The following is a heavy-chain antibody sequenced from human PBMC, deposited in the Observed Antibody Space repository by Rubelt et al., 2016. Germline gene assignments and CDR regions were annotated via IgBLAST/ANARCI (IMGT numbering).Heavy chain of an antibody. V-gene: IGHV3-NL1*01. Sequence: YGGGVVQPGRSLRLSCAASGFTFTSYAIHWVRQAPGKGLEWVAVIYSGGSTYYADSVKGRYNISRHYSKNTLYLQINSLRAEDTAVYYCAKNGIPARPFYGMDVWGQGTTVTVSS. CDR1: GFTFTSYA. CDR3: AKNGIPARPFYGMDV. D-gene: IGHD6-6*01. J-gene: IGHJ6*02. CDR2: IYSGGST.